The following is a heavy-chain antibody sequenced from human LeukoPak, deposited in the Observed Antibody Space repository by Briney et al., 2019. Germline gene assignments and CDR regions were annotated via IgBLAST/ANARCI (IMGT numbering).Heavy chain of an antibody. CDR1: GFTFSNYW. D-gene: IGHD5-18*01. CDR2: IKQDGSEK. Sequence: PGGSLRLSCTASGFTFSNYWMSWVRQAPGKGLEWVANIKQDGSEKYYVDSVKGRFTISRDNAKNSLYLQMNSLRAEDTAVYYCARAYSYGRTLADYWGQGTLVTVSS. V-gene: IGHV3-7*03. CDR3: ARAYSYGRTLADY. J-gene: IGHJ4*02.